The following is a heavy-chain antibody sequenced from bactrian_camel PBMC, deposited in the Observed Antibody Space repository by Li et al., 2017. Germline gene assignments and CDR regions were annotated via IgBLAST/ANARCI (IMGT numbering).Heavy chain of an antibody. CDR3: AAALRENPGSCAWGSPANY. CDR1: KDTYSNNNC. D-gene: IGHD1*01. Sequence: LVESGGGSVQPGGSLRLSCVVNKDTYSNNNCLGWFRQAPGKQREGVAAIAPSTGSTYYDDSIKGRFTVSHVNSNNTLHLQMNSLKPEDTAMYYCAAALRENPGSCAWGSPANYYGQGTQVTVS. CDR2: IAPSTGST. V-gene: IGHV3S54*01. J-gene: IGHJ4*01.